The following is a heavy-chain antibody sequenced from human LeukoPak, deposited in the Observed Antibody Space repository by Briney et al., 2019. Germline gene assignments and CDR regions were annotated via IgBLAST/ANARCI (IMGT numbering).Heavy chain of an antibody. J-gene: IGHJ4*02. CDR2: ISSSSSYI. CDR1: GFTFSSYS. V-gene: IGHV3-21*01. CDR3: ARDSAGSSGPADY. Sequence: GGSLRLSCAASGFTFSSYSMNWVRQAPGKGLEWVSSISSSSSYIYYADSVKGRFTISRDNAKNSLYLQMNSLRAEDTAVYYCARDSAGSSGPADYSGQGTLVTVS. D-gene: IGHD6-19*01.